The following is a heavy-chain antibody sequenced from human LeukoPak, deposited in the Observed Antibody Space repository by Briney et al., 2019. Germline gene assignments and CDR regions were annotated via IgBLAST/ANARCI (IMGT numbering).Heavy chain of an antibody. CDR1: GFTVSSNY. Sequence: GGSLRLSCAASGFTVSSNYMSWVRQAPGKGLEWVSVIYSGGSTYYADSVKGRFTISRDNSKNTLYLQMNSLRAEDTAVYYCARGGAGYCSGGSCSAYCGGDCSGAFDIWGQGTMVTVSS. V-gene: IGHV3-53*01. CDR2: IYSGGST. CDR3: ARGGAGYCSGGSCSAYCGGDCSGAFDI. D-gene: IGHD2-15*01. J-gene: IGHJ3*02.